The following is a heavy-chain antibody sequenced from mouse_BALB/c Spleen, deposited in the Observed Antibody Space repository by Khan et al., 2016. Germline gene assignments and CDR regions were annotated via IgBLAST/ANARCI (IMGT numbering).Heavy chain of an antibody. CDR1: GYAFSGYW. D-gene: IGHD2-14*01. J-gene: IGHJ3*01. CDR2: IYPGDGDT. V-gene: IGHV1-80*01. Sequence: QVQLQQSGAELVRPGSSVKISCKASGYAFSGYWMNWVKQRPGQGLEWIGQIYPGDGDTNYNGKFKGKATLTADKSSSTAYMQLSSLTSEDYAVYCCAKGTPFASWGQGTLVTVSA. CDR3: AKGTPFAS.